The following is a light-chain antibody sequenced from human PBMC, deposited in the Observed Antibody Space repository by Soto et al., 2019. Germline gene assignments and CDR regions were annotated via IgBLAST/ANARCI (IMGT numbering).Light chain of an antibody. CDR1: EAISTY. V-gene: IGKV1-9*01. CDR2: AAS. CDR3: QQLNRFPLT. Sequence: DIQMTQSPSFLYASVGDRVTITCRASEAISTYLAWYQQKPGEAPNLLIYAASALQSGVPSRFSGSGSGAEFTLTISSLQPDDSATYFCQQLNRFPLTFGGGTKVEIK. J-gene: IGKJ4*01.